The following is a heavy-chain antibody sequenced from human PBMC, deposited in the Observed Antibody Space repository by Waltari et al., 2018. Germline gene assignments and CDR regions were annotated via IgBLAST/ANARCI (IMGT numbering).Heavy chain of an antibody. CDR1: GYSISSGSY. V-gene: IGHV4-38-2*01. J-gene: IGHJ4*02. Sequence: QVQLQESGPGLVKPSETLSLTCAVSGYSISSGSYWGWIRQPPGKGLEGIGSIYHSGSTYYNPSLKSRVTISVDTSKNQFSLKLSSVTAADTAVYYCARVTSKYYFDYWGQGTLVTVSS. CDR2: IYHSGST. CDR3: ARVTSKYYFDY.